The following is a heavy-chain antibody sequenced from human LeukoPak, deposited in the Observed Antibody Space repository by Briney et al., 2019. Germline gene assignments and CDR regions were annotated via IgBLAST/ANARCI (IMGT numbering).Heavy chain of an antibody. J-gene: IGHJ4*02. Sequence: PSETLSLTCTVSGGSISSSSYYWGWIRQPPGKGLEWIGYIYYSGSTNYNPSLKSRVTISVDTSKNQFSLKLSSVTAADTAVYYCARAGVDGAENWGQGTLVTVSS. V-gene: IGHV4-61*05. CDR3: ARAGVDGAEN. D-gene: IGHD1-26*01. CDR1: GGSISSSSYY. CDR2: IYYSGST.